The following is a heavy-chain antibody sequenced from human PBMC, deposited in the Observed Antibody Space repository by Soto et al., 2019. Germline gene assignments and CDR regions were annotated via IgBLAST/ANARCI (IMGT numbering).Heavy chain of an antibody. J-gene: IGHJ6*02. D-gene: IGHD3-10*01. Sequence: EVQLLESGGGLVQPGGSLRLSCAASGFTFSSYAMSWVRQAPGKGLEWVSAISGSCGSTYYADSMKGRFTISRDNSKNTLYLQMNSLRAEDTAVYYCAKGASGYYYYGMDVWGQGTTVTVSS. CDR1: GFTFSSYA. CDR3: AKGASGYYYYGMDV. CDR2: ISGSCGST. V-gene: IGHV3-23*01.